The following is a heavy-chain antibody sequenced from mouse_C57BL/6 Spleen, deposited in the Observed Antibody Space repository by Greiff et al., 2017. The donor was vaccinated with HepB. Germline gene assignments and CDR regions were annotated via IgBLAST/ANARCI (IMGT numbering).Heavy chain of an antibody. Sequence: EVQVVESGGGLVKPGGSLKLSCAASGFTFSDYGMHWVRQAPEKGLEWVAYISSGSSTIYYADTVKGRCTITRDNAKNTLFLQMTSLRSEDTAMYYGARGGLHYYGSSYHYFDYWGQGTTLTVSS. CDR1: GFTFSDYG. CDR2: ISSGSSTI. CDR3: ARGGLHYYGSSYHYFDY. J-gene: IGHJ2*01. V-gene: IGHV5-17*01. D-gene: IGHD1-1*01.